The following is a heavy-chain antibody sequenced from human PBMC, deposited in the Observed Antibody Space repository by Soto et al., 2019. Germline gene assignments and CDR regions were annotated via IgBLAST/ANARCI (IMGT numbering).Heavy chain of an antibody. J-gene: IGHJ4*02. CDR3: AREKSSWYDY. CDR1: GYTFTSYD. D-gene: IGHD6-13*01. CDR2: MNPNSGNT. V-gene: IGHV1-8*01. Sequence: QVQLVQSGAEVKKPGASVKVSCKASGYTFTSYDINWLRQATGQGLEWMGWMNPNSGNTVYAQKLQGRVTMTRNTSISTAYMELSRLRSEDKAVCYCAREKSSWYDYWGQGTLVTISS.